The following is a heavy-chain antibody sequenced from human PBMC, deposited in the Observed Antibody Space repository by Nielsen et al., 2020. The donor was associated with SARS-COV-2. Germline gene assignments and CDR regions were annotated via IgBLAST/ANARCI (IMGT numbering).Heavy chain of an antibody. Sequence: ESLKISCTVSGGSISSSSYYWGWIRQPPGKGLEWIGSIYYSGSTYYNPSLKSRVTISVDTSKNQFSLKLSSVTAADTAVYYCARGTDFWSGYYQFDYWGQGTLVTVSS. CDR3: ARGTDFWSGYYQFDY. J-gene: IGHJ4*02. D-gene: IGHD3-3*01. V-gene: IGHV4-39*01. CDR1: GGSISSSSYY. CDR2: IYYSGST.